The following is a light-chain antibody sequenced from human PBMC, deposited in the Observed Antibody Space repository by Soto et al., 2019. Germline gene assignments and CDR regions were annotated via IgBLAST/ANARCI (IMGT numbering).Light chain of an antibody. V-gene: IGKV1-6*01. Sequence: AIQMTQSPSSLSASVGDRVTITCRASQGIRNDLGWYQQKPGKSPKLLIYGASSLQSGVPSRFSGSGSGTDFTLTISSLQPEDFATYYCLQDYNYPRTFGQGTKVEI. CDR2: GAS. CDR1: QGIRND. J-gene: IGKJ1*01. CDR3: LQDYNYPRT.